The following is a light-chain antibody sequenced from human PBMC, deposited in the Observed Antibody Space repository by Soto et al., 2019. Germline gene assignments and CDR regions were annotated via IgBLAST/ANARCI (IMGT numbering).Light chain of an antibody. V-gene: IGKV1-9*01. CDR3: QQVNIYPLT. CDR2: GAS. CDR1: QGIRSY. Sequence: IQLTQSPSSLSASVGDRVTITCRASQGIRSYLAWYQQKPGKAPKLLIYGASTLQSGVPSKFSGSGSGTDFTLTISSLQPEDFAIYYCQQVNIYPLTFGGGTKVEIK. J-gene: IGKJ4*01.